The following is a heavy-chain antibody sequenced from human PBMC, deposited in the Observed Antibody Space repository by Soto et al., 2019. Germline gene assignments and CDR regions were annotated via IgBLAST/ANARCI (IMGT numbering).Heavy chain of an antibody. Sequence: PSQTLSLTCAISGDSVSSNGAAWNWIRQSPSRGLEWLGRTYYRSKWYNDYAVSVKSRITINPDTSKNQFSLQLNSVTPEDTAVYYCAREPTIAAAVEKLDYWGQGTLVTVSS. CDR1: GDSVSSNGAA. CDR3: AREPTIAAAVEKLDY. J-gene: IGHJ4*02. D-gene: IGHD6-13*01. V-gene: IGHV6-1*01. CDR2: TYYRSKWYN.